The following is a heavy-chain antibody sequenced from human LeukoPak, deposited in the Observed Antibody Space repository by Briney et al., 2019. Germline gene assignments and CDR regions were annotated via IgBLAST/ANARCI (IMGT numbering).Heavy chain of an antibody. CDR1: GYTFTSYG. Sequence: ASVKVSCKASGYTFTSYGISWVRQAPGQGLEWMGWISAYNGNTNYAQKLQGRVTMTTDTSTSTAYMELRSLRSDDTAVYYCARDWDYYDSSGYYPAVDYWGQGTLVTVSS. D-gene: IGHD3-22*01. CDR2: ISAYNGNT. V-gene: IGHV1-18*01. J-gene: IGHJ4*02. CDR3: ARDWDYYDSSGYYPAVDY.